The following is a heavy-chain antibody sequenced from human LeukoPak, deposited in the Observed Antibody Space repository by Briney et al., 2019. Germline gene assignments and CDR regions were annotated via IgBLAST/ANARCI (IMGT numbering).Heavy chain of an antibody. J-gene: IGHJ5*02. V-gene: IGHV4-34*01. CDR3: AREDPGNWFDP. Sequence: SETLSLTCAVYGGSFSGYYWSWIRQPPGKGLEWIGGINHSGSTNYNPSLKSRVTISVDTSKNQFSLKLSSVTAADTAVYYCAREDPGNWFDPWGQGTLVTVSS. CDR1: GGSFSGYY. CDR2: INHSGST.